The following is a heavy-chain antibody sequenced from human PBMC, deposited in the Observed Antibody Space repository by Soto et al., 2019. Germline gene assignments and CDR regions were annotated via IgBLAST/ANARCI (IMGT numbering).Heavy chain of an antibody. CDR1: GFTFSSYS. J-gene: IGHJ4*02. Sequence: GSLSLSCAASGFTFSSYSMNWVRQAPGKGLEWVSSISSSSSYIYYADSVKGRFTISRDNAKNSLYLQMNSLRAEDTAVYYCARDPRDYDILTGYWGGFDYWGQGTLVTVSS. CDR2: ISSSSSYI. CDR3: ARDPRDYDILTGYWGGFDY. V-gene: IGHV3-21*01. D-gene: IGHD3-9*01.